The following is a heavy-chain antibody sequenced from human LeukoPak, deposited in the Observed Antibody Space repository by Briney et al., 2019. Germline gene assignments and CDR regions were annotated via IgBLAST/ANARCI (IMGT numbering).Heavy chain of an antibody. D-gene: IGHD1-14*01. J-gene: IGHJ6*03. Sequence: PGGSLRLSCAASGFTVSSSYMSWVRQAPGKGLEWVSVIYSDGSTYYADSVKGRFTISRDNSKNTLYLQMNSLIAEDTAVYYCAKTGFQWGYYFYYMDVWGKGTTVTVSS. V-gene: IGHV3-53*05. CDR3: AKTGFQWGYYFYYMDV. CDR1: GFTVSSSY. CDR2: IYSDGST.